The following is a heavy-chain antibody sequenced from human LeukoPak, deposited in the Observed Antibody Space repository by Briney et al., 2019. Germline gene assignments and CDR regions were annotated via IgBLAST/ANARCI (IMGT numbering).Heavy chain of an antibody. CDR1: GFTFSSYA. Sequence: PGGSLRLSCAASGFTFSSYAMSWVRQAPGKGLEWVSAISGSGGSTYYADSVKGRFTISRDNSKNTLYLQMNSLRAEDTAAYYCAAPRGYCSSTSCPPYYYYGMDVWGQGTTVTVSS. V-gene: IGHV3-23*01. D-gene: IGHD2-2*01. CDR2: ISGSGGST. J-gene: IGHJ6*02. CDR3: AAPRGYCSSTSCPPYYYYGMDV.